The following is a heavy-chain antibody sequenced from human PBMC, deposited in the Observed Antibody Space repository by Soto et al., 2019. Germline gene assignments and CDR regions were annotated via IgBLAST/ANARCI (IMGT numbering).Heavy chain of an antibody. V-gene: IGHV1-69*08. D-gene: IGHD4-17*01. CDR2: IIPALGTA. CDR3: ARPDFGDYWYFDL. J-gene: IGHJ2*01. Sequence: QDQLVQSGAEVKKPGSSVKVSCKASGGTFSSHTFSWVRQAPGQGLEWMGRIIPALGTATYAQKFPGRVTMTADESATTVYMELNSLRSEDTAVYYCARPDFGDYWYFDLWGRDTLVTVSS. CDR1: GGTFSSHT.